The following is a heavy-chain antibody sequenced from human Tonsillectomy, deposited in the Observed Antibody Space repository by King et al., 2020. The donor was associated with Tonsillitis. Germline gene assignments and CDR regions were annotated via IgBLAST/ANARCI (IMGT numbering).Heavy chain of an antibody. CDR3: AKVLYYYTMDV. Sequence: QLVQSGAEVKKPGESLKISCQGFGYSFSSYWIGWVRQMPGKGLEWMGIIYPTDSDTRYSPSFQGQVTISADKSINTAYLQWKSLKASDTAIYYCAKVLYYYTMDVWGQGTTVTVSS. CDR2: IYPTDSDT. V-gene: IGHV5-51*01. J-gene: IGHJ6*02. CDR1: GYSFSSYW.